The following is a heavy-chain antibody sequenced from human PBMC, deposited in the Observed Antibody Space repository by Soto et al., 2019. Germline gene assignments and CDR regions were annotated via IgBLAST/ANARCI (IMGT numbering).Heavy chain of an antibody. J-gene: IGHJ4*02. CDR2: ISYDGSNK. CDR1: GFTFSSYG. CDR3: AKTPVLDYYGSGSYPDY. V-gene: IGHV3-30*18. D-gene: IGHD3-10*01. Sequence: QVQLVESGGGVVQPWRSLRLSCAASGFTFSSYGMHWVRQAPGKGLEWVAVISYDGSNKYYADSVKGRFTISRDNSKNTLYLQMNSLRAEDTAVYYCAKTPVLDYYGSGSYPDYWGQGTLVTVSS.